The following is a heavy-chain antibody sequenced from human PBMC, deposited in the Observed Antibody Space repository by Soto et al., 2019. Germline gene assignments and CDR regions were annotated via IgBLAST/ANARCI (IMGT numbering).Heavy chain of an antibody. CDR2: IYYLGNT. CDR1: GGSISSSSSY. CDR3: ARGPSGWFGYDY. J-gene: IGHJ4*02. Sequence: SETLSLTCTVSGGSISSSSSYWGWIRQPPGKGLEWVGSIYYLGNTYYNPSLGSRVTISRDNAKNTLYLQMDSLTAEDTAVYYCARGPSGWFGYDYWGQGTLVTVSS. D-gene: IGHD6-19*01. V-gene: IGHV4-39*02.